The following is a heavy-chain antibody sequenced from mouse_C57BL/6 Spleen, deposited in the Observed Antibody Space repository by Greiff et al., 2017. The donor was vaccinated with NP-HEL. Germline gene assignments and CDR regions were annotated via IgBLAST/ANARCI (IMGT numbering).Heavy chain of an antibody. CDR1: GYSITSGYY. D-gene: IGHD1-1*01. CDR2: ISYDGSN. Sequence: EVKLMESGPGLVKPSQSLSLTCSVTGYSITSGYYWNWIRQFPGNKLEWMGYISYDGSNNYNPSLKNRISITRDTSKNQFFLKLNSVTTEDTATYYCARDQGGSSPYWGQGTTLTVSS. V-gene: IGHV3-6*01. J-gene: IGHJ2*01. CDR3: ARDQGGSSPY.